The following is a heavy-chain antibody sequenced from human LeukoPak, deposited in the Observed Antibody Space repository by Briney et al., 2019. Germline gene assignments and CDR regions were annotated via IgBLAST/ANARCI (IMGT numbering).Heavy chain of an antibody. CDR2: INWKSINI. Sequence: GRSLRLSCAASGFTFGDYAMHWVRQAPGKGLEWVSGINWKSINIGYADSVKGRFTISRDNAKNSLYLQMNSLRTEDTALYYCARDRAGYFYAMDVWGQGTSVTVSS. D-gene: IGHD6-13*01. V-gene: IGHV3-9*01. J-gene: IGHJ6*02. CDR3: ARDRAGYFYAMDV. CDR1: GFTFGDYA.